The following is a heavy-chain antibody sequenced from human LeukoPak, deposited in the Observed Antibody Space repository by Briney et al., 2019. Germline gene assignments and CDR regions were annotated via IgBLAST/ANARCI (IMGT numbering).Heavy chain of an antibody. Sequence: GASVKVSCKASGGTFSSYAISWVRQAPGQGLEWMGGIIPIFGTANYAQKFQGRVTITADESTSTAYMELSSLRSEDTAVYYCARGWFGELSHKYYYHMDVWGKGPTVTISS. CDR2: IIPIFGTA. CDR1: GGTFSSYA. CDR3: ARGWFGELSHKYYYHMDV. D-gene: IGHD3-10*01. J-gene: IGHJ6*03. V-gene: IGHV1-69*13.